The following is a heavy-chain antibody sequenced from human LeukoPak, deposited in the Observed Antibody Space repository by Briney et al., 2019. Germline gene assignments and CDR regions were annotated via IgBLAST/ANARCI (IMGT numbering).Heavy chain of an antibody. Sequence: ASVKVSCKASGYTFTSYGISWVRQAPGQGLEWMGWISAYNGNTNYAQKPQGGVTMTTDTSTSTAYMELRSLRSDDTAVYYCARGSIMITFGGVSDYWGQGTLVTVSS. D-gene: IGHD3-16*01. V-gene: IGHV1-18*01. CDR2: ISAYNGNT. CDR3: ARGSIMITFGGVSDY. J-gene: IGHJ4*02. CDR1: GYTFTSYG.